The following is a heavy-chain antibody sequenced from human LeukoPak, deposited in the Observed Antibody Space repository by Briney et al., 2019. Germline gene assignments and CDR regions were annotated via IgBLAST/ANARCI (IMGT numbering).Heavy chain of an antibody. D-gene: IGHD6-19*01. Sequence: SVKVSCKASGGTFSSHAISWVRQAPGQGLEWMGGIIPIFGTANYAQKFQGRVTITADESTSTAYMELSSLRSEDTAVYYCARRYSSAWNFDYWGQGALVTVSS. CDR1: GGTFSSHA. CDR2: IIPIFGTA. V-gene: IGHV1-69*13. J-gene: IGHJ4*02. CDR3: ARRYSSAWNFDY.